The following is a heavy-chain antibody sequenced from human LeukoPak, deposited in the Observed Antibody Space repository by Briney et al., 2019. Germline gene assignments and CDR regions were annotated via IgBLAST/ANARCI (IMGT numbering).Heavy chain of an antibody. V-gene: IGHV1-69*13. CDR1: GGTFSSYA. Sequence: ASVKVSCKASGGTFSSYAISWVRQAPGQGLEWMGGIIPIFGTANYAQKFQGRVTITADESTSTAYMELSSLRSEDTAVYYRASSPTPMYYFDYWGQGTLVTVSS. CDR2: IIPIFGTA. CDR3: ASSPTPMYYFDY. J-gene: IGHJ4*02. D-gene: IGHD4-17*01.